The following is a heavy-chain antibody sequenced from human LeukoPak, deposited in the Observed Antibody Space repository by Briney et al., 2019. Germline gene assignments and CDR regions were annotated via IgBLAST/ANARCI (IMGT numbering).Heavy chain of an antibody. CDR2: IYYSGST. CDR3: ASGLGSYYYYMDV. J-gene: IGHJ6*03. D-gene: IGHD3-16*01. V-gene: IGHV4-59*08. CDR1: GGSISSYY. Sequence: SETLSLTCTVSGGSISSYYWSWIRQPPGKGLEWIGYIYYSGSTNYNPSLKSRVTISVDTSKNQFSLKLSSVTAADTAVYYCASGLGSYYYYMDVWGKGTTVTVSS.